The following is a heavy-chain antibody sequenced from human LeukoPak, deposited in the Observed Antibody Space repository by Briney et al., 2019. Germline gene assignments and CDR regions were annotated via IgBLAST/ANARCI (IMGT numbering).Heavy chain of an antibody. D-gene: IGHD6-19*01. CDR3: AKDARRYSGWYFFDH. V-gene: IGHV3-23*01. Sequence: GGSLRLSCVASGVSFSNLAMGWVRQAPGNGLEWVSVISDSGGITYYADSVKGRFTISRDNSRSTLYLQMNSLRVDDTAVYYCAKDARRYSGWYFFDHWGQGTLVTVSS. CDR1: GVSFSNLA. CDR2: ISDSGGIT. J-gene: IGHJ4*02.